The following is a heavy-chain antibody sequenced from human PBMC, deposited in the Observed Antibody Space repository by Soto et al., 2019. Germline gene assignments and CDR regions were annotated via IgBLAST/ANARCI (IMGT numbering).Heavy chain of an antibody. CDR2: IIPIFGTA. D-gene: IGHD5-12*01. CDR3: ARGNHSWLQLRYFDL. V-gene: IGHV1-69*12. CDR1: GGTFSSYT. Sequence: QVQLVQSGAEVKKPGSSVTVSCKASGGTFSSYTISWVRQAPGQGLEWMGGIIPIFGTANYAQKFQGRVTITADESTSTAYREWSRLRSEDTAVYCCARGNHSWLQLRYFDLWGSGTLVTVSS. J-gene: IGHJ2*01.